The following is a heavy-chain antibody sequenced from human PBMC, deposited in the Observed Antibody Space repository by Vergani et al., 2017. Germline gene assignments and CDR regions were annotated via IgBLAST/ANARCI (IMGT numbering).Heavy chain of an antibody. CDR3: ARVPINVFLFDY. Sequence: EVQLVETGGGLIQPGGSLRLSCAASGFTVSSYYMSWVRQAPGKGLEWVSVIYSGGSTYYADSVKGRFTIYRDNSKNTLYVQMNSLRAEDTAVYYCARVPINVFLFDYWGQGTLVTVSS. V-gene: IGHV3-53*02. CDR2: IYSGGST. CDR1: GFTVSSYY. D-gene: IGHD2-2*01. J-gene: IGHJ4*02.